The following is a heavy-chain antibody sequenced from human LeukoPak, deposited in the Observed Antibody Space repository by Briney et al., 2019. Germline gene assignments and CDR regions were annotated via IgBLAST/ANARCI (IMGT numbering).Heavy chain of an antibody. J-gene: IGHJ4*02. D-gene: IGHD3-10*01. V-gene: IGHV4-61*01. CDR2: IYYSGST. Sequence: SQTLSLTCTVSGGSIISGSYYWSWIRQPPGKGLEWIGYIYYSGSTNYNPSLKSRVTISVDTSKNQFSLKLSSVTAADTAVYYCARVPPGGVRGGPLDYWGQGTLVTVSS. CDR3: ARVPPGGVRGGPLDY. CDR1: GGSIISGSYY.